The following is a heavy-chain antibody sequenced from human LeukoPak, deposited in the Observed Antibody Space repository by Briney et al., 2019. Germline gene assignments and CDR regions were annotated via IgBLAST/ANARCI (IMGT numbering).Heavy chain of an antibody. Sequence: GGSLRLSCAASGFTFSIYAMNWVRQAPGKGLEWVSGISDSGGSTYYADSVKGRFTISRDNSKNTVYLQMNSLRVEDTALYYCAKDRKVSDIWGQGTMVTVSS. V-gene: IGHV3-23*01. J-gene: IGHJ3*02. CDR3: AKDRKVSDI. CDR1: GFTFSIYA. CDR2: ISDSGGST.